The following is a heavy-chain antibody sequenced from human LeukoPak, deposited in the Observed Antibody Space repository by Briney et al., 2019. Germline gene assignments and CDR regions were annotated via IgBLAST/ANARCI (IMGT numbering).Heavy chain of an antibody. J-gene: IGHJ2*01. Sequence: SETLSLTCTVSGGSISSSSYYWGWIRQPPGKGLEWIGSIYYSGSTNYNPSLKSRVTISVDTSKNQFSLKLSSVTAADTAVYYCARGGLDGDYVGVWYFDLWGRGTLVTVSS. CDR3: ARGGLDGDYVGVWYFDL. V-gene: IGHV4-39*07. CDR1: GGSISSSSYY. D-gene: IGHD4-17*01. CDR2: IYYSGST.